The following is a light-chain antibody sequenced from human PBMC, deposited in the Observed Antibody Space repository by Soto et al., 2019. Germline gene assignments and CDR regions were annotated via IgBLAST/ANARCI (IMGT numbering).Light chain of an antibody. V-gene: IGLV2-14*03. J-gene: IGLJ2*01. CDR3: SSYTDRSTVI. Sequence: QSALTQPASVSGSPGQSISISCTGTRSDVGGYDYVSWYQGHPGKAPNLLIYGVTTRPAGVSYRLSGSKSGNTASLTISGLQADDEAYYYCSSYTDRSTVIFGGGTKVTVL. CDR2: GVT. CDR1: RSDVGGYDY.